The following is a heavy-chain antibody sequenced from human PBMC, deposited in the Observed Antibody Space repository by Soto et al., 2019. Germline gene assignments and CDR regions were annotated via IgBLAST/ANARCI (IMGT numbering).Heavy chain of an antibody. CDR3: ARTGRAATITGDFDY. J-gene: IGHJ4*02. Sequence: QVQLVQSGAEVKKPGSSVKVSCKASGGTFSSYAISWVRQAPGQGLEWMGGIIPIFGTANYAQKFQGRVTSTAHESTSTAYMELSSLRSEDTAVYYCARTGRAATITGDFDYWGQGTLVPVSS. D-gene: IGHD5-12*01. V-gene: IGHV1-69*01. CDR1: GGTFSSYA. CDR2: IIPIFGTA.